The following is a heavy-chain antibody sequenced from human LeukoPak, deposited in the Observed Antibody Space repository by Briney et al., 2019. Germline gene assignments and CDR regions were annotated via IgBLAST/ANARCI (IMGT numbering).Heavy chain of an antibody. D-gene: IGHD1-26*01. CDR1: GGTFSSYA. CDR2: IIPIFGTA. Sequence: AASVKVSCKASGGTFSSYAISWVRQAPGQGLEWMGGIIPIFGTANYAQKFQGRVTITTDESTSTAYMELSSLRSEDTAVYYCASYSGSYSFDYWGQGTLVTVSS. V-gene: IGHV1-69*05. CDR3: ASYSGSYSFDY. J-gene: IGHJ4*02.